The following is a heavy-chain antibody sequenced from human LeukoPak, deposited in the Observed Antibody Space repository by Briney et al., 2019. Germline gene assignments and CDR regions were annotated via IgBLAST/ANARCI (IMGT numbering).Heavy chain of an antibody. V-gene: IGHV6-1*01. J-gene: IGHJ4*02. D-gene: IGHD2-2*01. Sequence: SQTLSLTCAISGDSVSSNSAAWNWIRQSPSRGLEWLGRTYYRSKWYNDYAVSVKSRITINPDTSKNQFSLQLNSVTPEDTAVYYCARGLRCSSTSCYYYFDYWGQGTLVTVSS. CDR2: TYYRSKWYN. CDR1: GDSVSSNSAA. CDR3: ARGLRCSSTSCYYYFDY.